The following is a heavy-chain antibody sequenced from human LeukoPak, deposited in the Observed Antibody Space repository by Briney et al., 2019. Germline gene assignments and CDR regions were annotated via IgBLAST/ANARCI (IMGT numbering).Heavy chain of an antibody. J-gene: IGHJ4*02. Sequence: GGSLRLSCTASGFTFSSYWMSWVRQAPGKGLEWVANTKQDGTEKYFVDSVKGRFTISRDNAKNSLYLQMNSLRAEDTAIYYCTRSIVDWGQGILVTVSS. CDR2: TKQDGTEK. V-gene: IGHV3-7*05. CDR3: TRSIVD. CDR1: GFTFSSYW. D-gene: IGHD3-16*02.